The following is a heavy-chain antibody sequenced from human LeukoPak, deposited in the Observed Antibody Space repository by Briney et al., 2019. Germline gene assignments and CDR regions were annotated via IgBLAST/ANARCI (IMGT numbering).Heavy chain of an antibody. J-gene: IGHJ4*02. Sequence: GGSLRLSCAASGFTFSSYAMSWVRQAPGKGLEWVSGISGSGGSTYYADSVKGRFTISRDNSKNTLYLQMNSLRAEDTAVYYCASTPSYYDSSGYYYVPFDYWGQGTLVTVSS. CDR2: ISGSGGST. D-gene: IGHD3-22*01. CDR1: GFTFSSYA. V-gene: IGHV3-23*01. CDR3: ASTPSYYDSSGYYYVPFDY.